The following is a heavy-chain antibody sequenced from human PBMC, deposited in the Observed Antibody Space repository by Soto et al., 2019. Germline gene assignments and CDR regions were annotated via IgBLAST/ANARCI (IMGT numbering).Heavy chain of an antibody. D-gene: IGHD2-15*01. CDR3: VRTPGPGVAASLEYYYFSGMDV. Sequence: GGSLNISCEASGYSFTSYWIGWGRQMPWKGLEWMGIIHPGDSDTKYSPSFQGQVTISVDKSITTAYLQWSSLKASDTAMYYCVRTPGPGVAASLEYYYFSGMDVWGQGTTVTVSS. CDR1: GYSFTSYW. J-gene: IGHJ6*02. V-gene: IGHV5-51*01. CDR2: IHPGDSDT.